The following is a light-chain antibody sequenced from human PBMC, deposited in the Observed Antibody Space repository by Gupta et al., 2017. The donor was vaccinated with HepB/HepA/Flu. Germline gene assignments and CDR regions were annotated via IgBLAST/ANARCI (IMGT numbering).Light chain of an antibody. CDR1: QSVSRY. CDR3: QQRINWPLT. J-gene: IGKJ4*01. Sequence: EIVLTQSPVTLSLSPGERATLSCRASQSVSRYLAWYQQKPGQPPSHLVFDASNRATGVPARFSGSGSGTDFTLTISSLEPEDFAVYYCQQRINWPLTFGGGTRVEIK. V-gene: IGKV3-11*01. CDR2: DAS.